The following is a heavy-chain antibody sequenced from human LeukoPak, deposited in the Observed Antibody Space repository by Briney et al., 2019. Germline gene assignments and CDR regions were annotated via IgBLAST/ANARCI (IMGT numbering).Heavy chain of an antibody. CDR3: ANLVWTYYYGSGSFDYFDY. V-gene: IGHV1-18*01. CDR1: GYTFTSYG. D-gene: IGHD3-10*01. J-gene: IGHJ4*02. CDR2: ISAYNGNT. Sequence: ASVKVSCKASGYTFTSYGISWVRQAPGQGLEWMGWISAYNGNTNYAQKLQGRVTMTTDTSTSTAYMELRSLRSDDTAVYYCANLVWTYYYGSGSFDYFDYWGQGTLVTVSS.